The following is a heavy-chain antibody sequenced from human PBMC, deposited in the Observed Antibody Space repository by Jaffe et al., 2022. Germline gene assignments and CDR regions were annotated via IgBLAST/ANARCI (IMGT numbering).Heavy chain of an antibody. CDR1: GFTFSSYG. J-gene: IGHJ5*02. CDR3: AKDTLVVVPAAMAP. V-gene: IGHV3-30*02. D-gene: IGHD2-2*01. CDR2: IRYDGSNK. Sequence: QVQLVESGGGVVQPGGSLRLSCAASGFTFSSYGMHWVRQAPGKGLEWVAFIRYDGSNKYYADSVKGRFTISRDNSKNTLYLQMNSLRAEDTAVYYCAKDTLVVVPAAMAPWGQGTLVTVSS.